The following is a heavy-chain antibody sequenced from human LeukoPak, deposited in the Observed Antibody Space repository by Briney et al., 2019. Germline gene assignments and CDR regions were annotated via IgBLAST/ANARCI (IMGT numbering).Heavy chain of an antibody. CDR3: AKDYEGLLWFLHDYYMDV. D-gene: IGHD3-10*01. CDR1: GFTFSSYA. Sequence: PGGSLRLSCAASGFTFSSYAMSWVRQAPGKGLEWVSAISGSGGSTYYADSVKGRFTISRDNSKNTLYLQMNSLRAEDTAVYYCAKDYEGLLWFLHDYYMDVWGKGTTVTVSS. J-gene: IGHJ6*03. CDR2: ISGSGGST. V-gene: IGHV3-23*01.